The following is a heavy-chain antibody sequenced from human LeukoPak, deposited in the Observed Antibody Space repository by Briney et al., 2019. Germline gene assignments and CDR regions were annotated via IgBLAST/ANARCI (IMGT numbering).Heavy chain of an antibody. J-gene: IGHJ4*02. CDR2: INPSGGST. CDR3: ARESPVFYYDSSGYYGY. Sequence: ASVTVSCKASGYTFTSYYMHWVRQAPGQGLEWMGIINPSGGSTSYAQKFQGRVTMTRDTSTSTVYMELSSLRSEDTAVYYCARESPVFYYDSSGYYGYWGQGTLVTVSS. CDR1: GYTFTSYY. V-gene: IGHV1-46*01. D-gene: IGHD3-22*01.